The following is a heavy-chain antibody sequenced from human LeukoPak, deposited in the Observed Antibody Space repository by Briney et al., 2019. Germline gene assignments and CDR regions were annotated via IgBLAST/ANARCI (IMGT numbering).Heavy chain of an antibody. V-gene: IGHV4-34*01. D-gene: IGHD3-22*01. CDR2: INHSGST. Sequence: SETLSLTCAVYGGSFSGYYWSWIRQPPGKGLEWIGEINHSGSTNYNPSLKSRVTISVDTSKNQFSLKLSSVTAADTAVYYCARLRHDSSGYYYYYYYMDVWGKGTTVTISS. CDR1: GGSFSGYY. CDR3: ARLRHDSSGYYYYYYYMDV. J-gene: IGHJ6*03.